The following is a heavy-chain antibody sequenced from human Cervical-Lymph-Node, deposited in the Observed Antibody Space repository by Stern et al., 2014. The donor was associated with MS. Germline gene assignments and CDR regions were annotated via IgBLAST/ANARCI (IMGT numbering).Heavy chain of an antibody. CDR2: IIPVFGTP. D-gene: IGHD2-2*01. Sequence: QVQLVESGSEVRKPGSSVNVSCKASGGTFSNFAVNWVRQAPGQGLEWVGGIIPVFGTPNYAQKVQGRVTITSAESTSTAYMELSSLTTEDTAIYFCASAHPATRRGYKGMNVWGQGTTIAVSS. CDR1: GGTFSNFA. CDR3: ASAHPATRRGYKGMNV. V-gene: IGHV1-69*01. J-gene: IGHJ6*02.